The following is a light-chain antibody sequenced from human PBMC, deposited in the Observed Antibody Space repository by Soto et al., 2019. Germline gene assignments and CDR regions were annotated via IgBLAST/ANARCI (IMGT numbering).Light chain of an antibody. CDR1: TSDVGGYNY. CDR2: EVS. V-gene: IGLV2-8*01. J-gene: IGLJ1*01. CDR3: SSFAGSNIYV. Sequence: QSALTQPPSASGSPGQSVTISFTGTTSDVGGYNYDSWYQQYPGEAPKLMIYEVSKRPSGVPDRFSGSKSGDTASLTVSGLQAEDEADYYCSSFAGSNIYVFGTGTKVTVL.